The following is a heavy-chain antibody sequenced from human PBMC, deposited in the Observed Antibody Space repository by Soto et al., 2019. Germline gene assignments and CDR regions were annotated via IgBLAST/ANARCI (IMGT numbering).Heavy chain of an antibody. CDR3: ARHPLWFGESTFDY. Sequence: SSETLSLTCTVSGASVKTGGYYWTWIRQFPGKGLEWIGSIYYSGSTYYNPSLKSRVTISVDTSKNQFSLKLSSVTAADTAVYYCARHPLWFGESTFDYWGQGTLVTVSS. CDR2: IYYSGST. J-gene: IGHJ4*02. CDR1: GASVKTGGYY. D-gene: IGHD3-10*01. V-gene: IGHV4-39*01.